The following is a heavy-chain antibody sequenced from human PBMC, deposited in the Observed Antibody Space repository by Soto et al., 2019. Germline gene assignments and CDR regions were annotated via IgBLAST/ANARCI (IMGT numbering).Heavy chain of an antibody. CDR1: GFTFSSYS. D-gene: IGHD1-20*01. CDR3: AESHNRDAFDI. J-gene: IGHJ3*02. V-gene: IGHV3-21*01. CDR2: ISSSSSYI. Sequence: EVQLVESGGGLVKPGGSLRLSCAASGFTFSSYSMNWVRQAPGTGLEWVSSISSSSSYIYYADSVKGRFTISRDNAKNSLYLQMNSLRAEDTAVYYCAESHNRDAFDIWGQGTMVTVSS.